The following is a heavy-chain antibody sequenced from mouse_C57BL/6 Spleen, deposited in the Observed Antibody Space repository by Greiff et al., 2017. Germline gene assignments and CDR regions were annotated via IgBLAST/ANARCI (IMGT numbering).Heavy chain of an antibody. D-gene: IGHD2-10*02. J-gene: IGHJ4*01. V-gene: IGHV1-62-2*01. CDR1: GYTFTEYT. CDR2: FYPGSGSI. Sequence: QVQLKQSGAELVKPGASVKLSCKASGYTFTEYTIHWVKQRSGQGLAWIGWFYPGSGSIKYNEKFKDKATLTADNSSSTVSMELIRLTSDDSAVYFCARHEDVPSLGAMGYWGQGTSVTVSS. CDR3: ARHEDVPSLGAMGY.